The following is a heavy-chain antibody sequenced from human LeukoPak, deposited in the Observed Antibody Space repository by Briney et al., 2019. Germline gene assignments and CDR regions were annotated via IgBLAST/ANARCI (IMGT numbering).Heavy chain of an antibody. CDR3: ARGVEPLAANTLAY. V-gene: IGHV3-53*01. Sequence: GGSLRLSCAASGFTVITNDMTWVRQAPGKGLEWVSVLYSDGNTKYSDSVQGRFTISRDNSKNTLYLEMNSLSPDDTAVYYCARGVEPLAANTLAYWGQGTLVTLSS. J-gene: IGHJ4*02. CDR1: GFTVITND. D-gene: IGHD1-14*01. CDR2: LYSDGNT.